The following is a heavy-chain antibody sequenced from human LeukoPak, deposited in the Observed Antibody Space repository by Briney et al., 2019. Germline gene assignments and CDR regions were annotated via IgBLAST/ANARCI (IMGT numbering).Heavy chain of an antibody. CDR2: IYYSGST. D-gene: IGHD6-6*01. Sequence: SETLSLTCTVSGGSISSSSYYWGWIRQPPGKGLEWIGSIYYSGSTYYNPSLKSRVTISVDTSKNQFSLKLNFVTAADTAVYYCARLVEYGSSSFDSWGQGTLVTVSS. J-gene: IGHJ4*02. CDR1: GGSISSSSYY. V-gene: IGHV4-39*01. CDR3: ARLVEYGSSSFDS.